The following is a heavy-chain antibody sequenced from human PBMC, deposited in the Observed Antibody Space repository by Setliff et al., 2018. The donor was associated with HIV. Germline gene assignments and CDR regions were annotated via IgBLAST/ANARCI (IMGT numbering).Heavy chain of an antibody. V-gene: IGHV1-46*01. Sequence: ASVNVSCKASGYTFTGYYMHWVRQAPGQGLEWMGMVNPSGGSTVYAQKFQGRVTMTSDTSTNTAYMELRSLSSGDTAVYFCARASRQWEVLGYNYYMDVWGGGTTVTVSS. J-gene: IGHJ6*03. CDR2: VNPSGGST. CDR1: GYTFTGYY. CDR3: ARASRQWEVLGYNYYMDV. D-gene: IGHD1-26*01.